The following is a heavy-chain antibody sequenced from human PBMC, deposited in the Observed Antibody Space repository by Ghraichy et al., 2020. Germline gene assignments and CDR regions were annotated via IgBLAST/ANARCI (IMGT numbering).Heavy chain of an antibody. J-gene: IGHJ6*02. Sequence: ASVKVSCKASGYTFSSYYMHWVRQAPGQGLEWMGISTPRGGSTKYAQKFQGRVTMTRDTSTSTVYMELSSLRSEDTAVYYCARDRYYEDYYYGMDVWGQGTTVTVSS. V-gene: IGHV1-46*01. CDR1: GYTFSSYY. CDR3: ARDRYYEDYYYGMDV. D-gene: IGHD1-26*01. CDR2: STPRGGST.